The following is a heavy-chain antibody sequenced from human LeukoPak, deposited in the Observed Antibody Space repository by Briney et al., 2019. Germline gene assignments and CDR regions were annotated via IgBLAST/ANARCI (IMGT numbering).Heavy chain of an antibody. J-gene: IGHJ4*02. CDR3: AIAGDSSTSCYRCFNY. CDR2: IYPCYSDT. Sequence: GESLKITRKASGYRLTNYWLGWVRQTPGKGRAWVAMIYPCYSDTRYSPSFQGQVTISVDKSINTASLQWSSVEVSDTALYYCAIAGDSSTSCYRCFNYWGQGTLVTVSS. D-gene: IGHD2-2*02. V-gene: IGHV5-51*01. CDR1: GYRLTNYW.